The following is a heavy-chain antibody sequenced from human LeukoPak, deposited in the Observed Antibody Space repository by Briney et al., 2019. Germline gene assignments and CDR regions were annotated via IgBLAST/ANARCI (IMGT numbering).Heavy chain of an antibody. Sequence: SETLSLTCTVSGCSMRSSNYYWGWIRQPPGKGLEWIGSIFYSGSTYYNPSLRSLVTISVDMSKNQFSLKLSSLTAADTAVYYWSADFWYGSNWETSNWGQGRLVTVS. CDR3: SADFWYGSNWETSN. CDR2: IFYSGST. J-gene: IGHJ1*01. CDR1: GCSMRSSNYY. V-gene: IGHV4-39*01. D-gene: IGHD1-26*01.